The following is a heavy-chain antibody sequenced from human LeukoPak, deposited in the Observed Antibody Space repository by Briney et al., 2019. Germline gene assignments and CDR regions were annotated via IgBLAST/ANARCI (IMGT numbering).Heavy chain of an antibody. CDR2: INPTGGST. CDR1: GYTFTSYY. J-gene: IGHJ5*02. CDR3: ARDGGDYYGST. V-gene: IGHV1-46*01. D-gene: IGHD3-10*01. Sequence: ASVTVSCKASGYTFTSYYMHWVRQAPGQGLEWMGIINPTGGSTTYTQKFQGRVTMTRDTSTSTVYMELSSLRSEDTAVYYCARDGGDYYGSTWGQGTLVTVSS.